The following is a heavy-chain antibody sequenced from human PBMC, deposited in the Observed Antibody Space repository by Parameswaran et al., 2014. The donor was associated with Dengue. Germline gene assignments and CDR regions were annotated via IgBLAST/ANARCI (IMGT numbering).Heavy chain of an antibody. CDR3: ARDERAFCSGESCPYFDY. Sequence: SWVRQAPGQGPEWMGWISAYNGATNWAQKFQGRLTMTTDTSTSTAYMELGSLRSDDTAIYYCARDERAFCSGESCPYFDYWGQGTLVTVSS. V-gene: IGHV1-18*01. D-gene: IGHD2-21*01. J-gene: IGHJ4*02. CDR2: ISAYNGAT.